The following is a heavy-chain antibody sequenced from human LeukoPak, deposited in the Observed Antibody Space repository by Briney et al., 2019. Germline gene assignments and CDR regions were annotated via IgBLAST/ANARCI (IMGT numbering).Heavy chain of an antibody. J-gene: IGHJ3*02. V-gene: IGHV3-30*02. CDR1: GFTFSSYA. D-gene: IGHD3-3*01. Sequence: GGSLRLSCAASGFTFSSYAMSWVRQAPGKGLEWVAFIRYDGSNKYYADSVKGRFTISRDNSKNTLYLQMNSLRAEDTAVYYCAKVRVGDFWSGPDAFDIWGQGTMVTVSS. CDR2: IRYDGSNK. CDR3: AKVRVGDFWSGPDAFDI.